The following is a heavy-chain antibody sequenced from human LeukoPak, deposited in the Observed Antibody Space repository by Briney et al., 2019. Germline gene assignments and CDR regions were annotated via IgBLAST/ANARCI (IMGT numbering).Heavy chain of an antibody. D-gene: IGHD2-21*02. Sequence: PGGSLRLSCAASGFTFDDYAMHWVRQAPGKGLEWVSGISWNSGSIGYADSVKGRFTISRDNAKNSLYLQMNSLRAEDTAVYYCARDLLYCGGDCYEDAFDIWGQGTMVTVSS. J-gene: IGHJ3*02. V-gene: IGHV3-9*01. CDR3: ARDLLYCGGDCYEDAFDI. CDR1: GFTFDDYA. CDR2: ISWNSGSI.